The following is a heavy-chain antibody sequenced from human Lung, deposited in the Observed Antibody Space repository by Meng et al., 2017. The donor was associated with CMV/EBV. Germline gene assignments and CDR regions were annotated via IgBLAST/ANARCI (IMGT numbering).Heavy chain of an antibody. Sequence: ASVXVSCKASGYTFIGYYMHWVRQAPGQGLEWVGWINPNSGSTNLAQKFQGRVTMARDTSTRTVYMELRSLGFDDTAVYYCGRGVCFQLPDEWGQGTLVTVSS. D-gene: IGHD2-2*01. J-gene: IGHJ4*02. CDR3: GRGVCFQLPDE. CDR2: INPNSGST. V-gene: IGHV1-2*02. CDR1: GYTFIGYY.